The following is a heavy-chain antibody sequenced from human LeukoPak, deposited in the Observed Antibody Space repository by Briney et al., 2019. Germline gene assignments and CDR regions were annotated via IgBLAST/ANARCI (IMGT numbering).Heavy chain of an antibody. CDR1: GYSFTRYW. CDR3: AIKRFYDNNDAPLY. CDR2: TWPGHSDT. J-gene: IGHJ4*02. Sequence: GESLKISCKGSGYSFTRYWIAWVRQMPGKGLEWMGITWPGHSDTRYSPSFQGQVTISADESISTAYLQWTSLKASDTAVYYCAIKRFYDNNDAPLYWGQGTLVTVSS. D-gene: IGHD3-16*01. V-gene: IGHV5-51*01.